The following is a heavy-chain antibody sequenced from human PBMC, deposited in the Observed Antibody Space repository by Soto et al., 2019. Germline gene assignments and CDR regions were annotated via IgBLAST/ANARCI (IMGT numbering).Heavy chain of an antibody. CDR3: ARFRSERPFDY. Sequence: QVQLQESGPGLVKPSGTLSLTCAVSGGSISSSNWWSWVRQPPGKGLEWVAVISYDGNNKYYADSVKGRFTISRDNSKNTLSLQMNSLRPEDTAVYYCARFRSERPFDYWGQGTLVTVSS. V-gene: IGHV3-30-3*01. CDR1: GGSISSSN. J-gene: IGHJ4*02. CDR2: ISYDGNNK.